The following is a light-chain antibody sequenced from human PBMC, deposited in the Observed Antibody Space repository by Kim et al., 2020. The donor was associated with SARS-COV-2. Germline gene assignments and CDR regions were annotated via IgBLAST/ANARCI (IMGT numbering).Light chain of an antibody. CDR2: GKN. CDR3: NSRDSSGNHWV. Sequence: ALGHTVMITCQGGSLRSYYASWYQQKPGRAPVLVIYGKNNQPSAIADRFSGSSSGNTASLTITGAQAEDEADYYCNSRDSSGNHWVFGGGTQLTVL. J-gene: IGLJ3*02. CDR1: SLRSYY. V-gene: IGLV3-19*01.